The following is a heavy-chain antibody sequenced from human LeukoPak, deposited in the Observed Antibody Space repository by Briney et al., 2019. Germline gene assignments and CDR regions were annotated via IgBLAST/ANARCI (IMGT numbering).Heavy chain of an antibody. CDR3: AIFPVGIAAAGTLY. D-gene: IGHD6-13*01. Sequence: SETLSLTCTVSGGSISSYYWSWIRQPAGKGLEWIGRIYTSGSTNYNPSLKSRVTISVDTSQNQFSLKLSSVTAADTAVYYCAIFPVGIAAAGTLYWGQGTLVTVSS. CDR1: GGSISSYY. V-gene: IGHV4-4*07. CDR2: IYTSGST. J-gene: IGHJ4*02.